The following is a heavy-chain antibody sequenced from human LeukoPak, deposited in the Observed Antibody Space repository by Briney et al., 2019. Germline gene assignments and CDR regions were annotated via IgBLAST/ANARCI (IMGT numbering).Heavy chain of an antibody. Sequence: SETLSLTCIMSGGSINNYYWSWIRQPAGKGPEWIGRFYASGTTYYNPALNSRATVSMDMSKNHFSLKLTSVTAADTAVYYCARSALSGFDIWGQGTMVTVSS. V-gene: IGHV4-4*07. CDR2: FYASGTT. CDR1: GGSINNYY. J-gene: IGHJ3*02. CDR3: ARSALSGFDI. D-gene: IGHD3-9*01.